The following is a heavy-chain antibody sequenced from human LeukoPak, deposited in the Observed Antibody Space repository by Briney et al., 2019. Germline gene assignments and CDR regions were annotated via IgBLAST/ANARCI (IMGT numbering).Heavy chain of an antibody. CDR3: ARRDRYTWYSFDY. J-gene: IGHJ4*02. V-gene: IGHV5-10-1*01. D-gene: IGHD6-13*01. Sequence: GESLRISCKGSGYSLTSYWISWVRQMPGKGLEWMGRIDPSDSYTNYRPSFQGHVTMSVDESISTAYLQWSSLKASDTAMFYCARRDRYTWYSFDYWGQGTLVTVSS. CDR1: GYSLTSYW. CDR2: IDPSDSYT.